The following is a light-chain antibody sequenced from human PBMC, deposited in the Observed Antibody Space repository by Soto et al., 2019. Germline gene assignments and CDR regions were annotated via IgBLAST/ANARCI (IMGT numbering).Light chain of an antibody. CDR3: LQALRTPHT. V-gene: IGKV2-28*01. Sequence: DIVMTQSPLSLPVTPGEPASISCRSSQSLLHSNGYNYLDWYLQKPGQSPQLLIYLGSNRATGVPDRFSGSGSVTDFTLNISRVEAEDVAVYYCLQALRTPHTFGQGTKVEIK. CDR2: LGS. J-gene: IGKJ1*01. CDR1: QSLLHSNGYNY.